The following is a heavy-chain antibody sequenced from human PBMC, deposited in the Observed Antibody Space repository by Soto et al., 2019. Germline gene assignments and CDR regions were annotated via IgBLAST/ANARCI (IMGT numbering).Heavy chain of an antibody. CDR2: IYYSGST. V-gene: IGHV4-59*01. J-gene: IGHJ6*02. CDR3: ARDSYSGSYLYYGMDV. Sequence: PSETLSLTCTVSGGPISSYYWSWIRQPPGKGLEWIGYIYYSGSTNYNPSLKSRVTISVDTSKNQFSLKLSSVTAADTAVYYCARDSYSGSYLYYGMDVWGQGTTVTVSS. CDR1: GGPISSYY. D-gene: IGHD1-26*01.